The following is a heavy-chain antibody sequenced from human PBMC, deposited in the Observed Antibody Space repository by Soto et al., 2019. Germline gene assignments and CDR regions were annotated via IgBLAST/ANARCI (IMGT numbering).Heavy chain of an antibody. CDR2: INDSGNI. Sequence: QVQLQQWGAGLLKPSETLSLTCAVYGGSFSGYQWSWIRQTPVKGLEWIGEINDSGNINYNPSLKSRVTILIDTPKKQISLKLNSVTAADTAVYYCARGLILWFGELSRRGGYYYDRDVWGKGTTVTVSS. J-gene: IGHJ6*03. V-gene: IGHV4-34*01. D-gene: IGHD3-10*01. CDR1: GGSFSGYQ. CDR3: ARGLILWFGELSRRGGYYYDRDV.